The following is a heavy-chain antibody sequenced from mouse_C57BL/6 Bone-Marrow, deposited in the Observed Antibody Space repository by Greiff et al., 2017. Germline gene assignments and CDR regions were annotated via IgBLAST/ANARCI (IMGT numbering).Heavy chain of an antibody. Sequence: EVQGVESVAELVRPGASVKLSCTASGFNIKNTYMHWVKQRPEQGLEWIGRIDPANGNTKYAPKFQGKATITADTSSNTAYLQLSSLTSEDTAIYYCARRDDGYHWYFDVWGTGTTVTVSS. D-gene: IGHD2-3*01. CDR2: IDPANGNT. CDR3: ARRDDGYHWYFDV. CDR1: GFNIKNTY. V-gene: IGHV14-3*01. J-gene: IGHJ1*03.